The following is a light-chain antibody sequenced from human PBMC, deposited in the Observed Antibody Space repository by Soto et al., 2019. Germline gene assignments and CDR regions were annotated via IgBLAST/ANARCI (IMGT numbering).Light chain of an antibody. CDR1: NIRRKS. J-gene: IGLJ3*02. CDR2: DDS. CDR3: QVWDRSIDSWV. V-gene: IGLV3-21*02. Sequence: SYVLTQPPSVSVAPGQTAEITCGNNIRRKSVHWYQQRPGQAPVVVVYDDSDRPSGIPDRFSGSNLGNTASLTISRVEAGDEADYYCQVWDRSIDSWVFGGGTKLTVL.